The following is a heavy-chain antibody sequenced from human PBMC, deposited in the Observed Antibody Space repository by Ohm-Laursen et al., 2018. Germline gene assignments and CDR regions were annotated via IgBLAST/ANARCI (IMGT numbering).Heavy chain of an antibody. V-gene: IGHV3-11*01. CDR2: ISSSGSTI. CDR1: GFTFSDYY. Sequence: SLRLSCTASGFTFSDYYMSWIRQAPGKGLEWVSYISSSGSTIYYADSVKGRFTISRDNAKNSLYLQMNSLRAEDTAVYYCASRGYNWNDGLGYWGQGTLVTVSS. D-gene: IGHD1-1*01. CDR3: ASRGYNWNDGLGY. J-gene: IGHJ4*02.